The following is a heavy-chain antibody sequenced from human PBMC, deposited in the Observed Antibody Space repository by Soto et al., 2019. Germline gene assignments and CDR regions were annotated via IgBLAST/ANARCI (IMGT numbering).Heavy chain of an antibody. Sequence: SVKVSCKASGGTFSSYAISWVRQAPGQGLEWMGGIIPIFGTANYAQKFQGRVTNTADESTSTAYMELSSLRSEDTAVYYCARDQGRSRSSETNFVWFDPWGQGTLVTVSS. CDR2: IIPIFGTA. CDR1: GGTFSSYA. V-gene: IGHV1-69*13. D-gene: IGHD6-6*01. CDR3: ARDQGRSRSSETNFVWFDP. J-gene: IGHJ5*02.